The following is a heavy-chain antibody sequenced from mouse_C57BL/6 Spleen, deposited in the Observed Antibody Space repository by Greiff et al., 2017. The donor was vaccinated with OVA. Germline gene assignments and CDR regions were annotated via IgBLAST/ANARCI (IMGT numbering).Heavy chain of an antibody. CDR3: TTYYGSAY. J-gene: IGHJ3*01. Sequence: EVKLQESGAELVRPGASVKLSCTASGFNIKDDYMHWVKQRPEQGLEWIGWIDPENGDTEYASKFQGKATITADTSSNTAYLQLSSLTSEDTAVYYCTTYYGSAYWGQGTLVTVSA. CDR2: IDPENGDT. D-gene: IGHD1-1*01. V-gene: IGHV14-4*01. CDR1: GFNIKDDY.